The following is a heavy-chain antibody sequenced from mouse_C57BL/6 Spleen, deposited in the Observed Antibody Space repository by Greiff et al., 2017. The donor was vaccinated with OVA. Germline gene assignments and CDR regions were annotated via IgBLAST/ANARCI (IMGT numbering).Heavy chain of an antibody. V-gene: IGHV1-26*01. CDR1: GYTFTDYY. Sequence: EVQLQQSGPELVKPGASVKISCKASGYTFTDYYMNWVKQSHGKSLEWIGDINPNNGGTSYNQKFKGKATLTVDKSSSTAYMELRSLTSEDSAVYYCARAPTDWYFDVWGTGTTVTVSS. CDR2: INPNNGGT. J-gene: IGHJ1*03. D-gene: IGHD1-1*01. CDR3: ARAPTDWYFDV.